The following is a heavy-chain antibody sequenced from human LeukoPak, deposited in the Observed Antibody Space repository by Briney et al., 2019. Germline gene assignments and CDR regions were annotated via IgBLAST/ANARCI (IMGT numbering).Heavy chain of an antibody. J-gene: IGHJ4*02. D-gene: IGHD2-21*02. Sequence: SETLSLTCAVYGGSFSGYYWSWIRQPAGKGLEWIGRIYTSGSTNYNPSLESRVTISVDTSRNRFSLKLSSVTAADTAVYYCARAENCGGDCYSDYWGQGTLVTVSS. CDR1: GGSFSGYY. CDR2: IYTSGST. CDR3: ARAENCGGDCYSDY. V-gene: IGHV4-59*10.